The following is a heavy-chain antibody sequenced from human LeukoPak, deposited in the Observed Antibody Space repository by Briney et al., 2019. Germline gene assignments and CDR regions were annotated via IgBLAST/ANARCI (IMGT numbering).Heavy chain of an antibody. Sequence: PGRSLRLSCTASGVPLSHYAMHWGRQAPGRGLEWVAVISFDGTNKYYGDSVEGRFSVSRDNSKNTLYMQMNSLSPDGTAMYYCATDYGDYEPIDYWGQGALVTVAS. V-gene: IGHV3-30*04. CDR1: GVPLSHYA. CDR3: ATDYGDYEPIDY. D-gene: IGHD4-17*01. CDR2: ISFDGTNK. J-gene: IGHJ4*02.